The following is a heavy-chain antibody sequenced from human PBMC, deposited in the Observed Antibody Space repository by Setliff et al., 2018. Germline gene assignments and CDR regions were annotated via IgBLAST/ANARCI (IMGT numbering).Heavy chain of an antibody. CDR2: IKQDGSEK. Sequence: HPGGSLRLSCAASEFTFSNYWMSWVRQTAGKGLEWVAYIKQDGSEKYYVDSVKGRFTISRDNAQNSLYLQMNSLRAEDTAVYYCARVGRVGYYESFQYWGQGTLVTVSS. CDR3: ARVGRVGYYESFQY. CDR1: EFTFSNYW. J-gene: IGHJ1*01. D-gene: IGHD3-22*01. V-gene: IGHV3-7*01.